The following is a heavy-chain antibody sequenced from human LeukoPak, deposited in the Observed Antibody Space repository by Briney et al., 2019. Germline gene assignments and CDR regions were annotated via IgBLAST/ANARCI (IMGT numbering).Heavy chain of an antibody. CDR2: IKEDGSEM. CDR1: GFTFSSCW. CDR3: ARGAAAAGTALFDY. V-gene: IGHV3-7*04. Sequence: PGGSLRLSCAASGFTFSSCWMSGVRQAPGKGLEWVANIKEDGSEMYYVDSVKGRFTISRDNAKNSLYLQMNSLRAEDTAVYYCARGAAAAGTALFDYWGQGTLVTVSS. J-gene: IGHJ4*02. D-gene: IGHD6-13*01.